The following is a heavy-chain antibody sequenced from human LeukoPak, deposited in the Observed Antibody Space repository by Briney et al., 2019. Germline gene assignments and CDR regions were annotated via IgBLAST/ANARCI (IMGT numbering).Heavy chain of an antibody. Sequence: SETLSLTCTVSGGSISNYHWSWIRQPPGKGLEWIGNIYYSGSTNYNPSLKSRVTISVDTSKNQFSLKLSSVTAADTAVYYCARGNQLGYYDTSGYLDYWGQGTLVTVSS. D-gene: IGHD3-22*01. CDR3: ARGNQLGYYDTSGYLDY. CDR1: GGSISNYH. CDR2: IYYSGST. V-gene: IGHV4-59*01. J-gene: IGHJ4*02.